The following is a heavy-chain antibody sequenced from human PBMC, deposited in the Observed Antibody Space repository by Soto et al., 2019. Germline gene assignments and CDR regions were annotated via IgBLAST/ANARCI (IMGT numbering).Heavy chain of an antibody. D-gene: IGHD2-2*01. Sequence: GGSLRLSCAASGFTFSSYGMHWVRQAPGKGLEWVAVIWYDGSNKYYADSVKGRFTISRDNSKNTLYLQMNSLRAEDTAVYYCARERLIVVVPAAIGLGMDVWGQGTTVTVSS. CDR2: IWYDGSNK. V-gene: IGHV3-33*01. CDR1: GFTFSSYG. CDR3: ARERLIVVVPAAIGLGMDV. J-gene: IGHJ6*02.